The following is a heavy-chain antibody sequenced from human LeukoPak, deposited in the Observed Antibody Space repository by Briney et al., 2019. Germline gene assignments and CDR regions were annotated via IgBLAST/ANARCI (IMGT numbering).Heavy chain of an antibody. CDR3: ARRREFGYFDY. CDR2: IYYSGST. Sequence: SETLSLTCTVSGGSISSYYWSWIRQPPGKGLEWIGYIYYSGSTNYNPSLKSRVTISLDTSKNQFSLKLSSVTAADTAVYYCARRREFGYFDYWGQGTLVTVSS. J-gene: IGHJ4*02. CDR1: GGSISSYY. D-gene: IGHD3-10*01. V-gene: IGHV4-59*01.